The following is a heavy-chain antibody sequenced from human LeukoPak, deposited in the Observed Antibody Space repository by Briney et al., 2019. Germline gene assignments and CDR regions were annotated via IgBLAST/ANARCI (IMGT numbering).Heavy chain of an antibody. D-gene: IGHD3-3*01. J-gene: IGHJ4*02. Sequence: SETLSLTCSVSGYSISSSSYYWGWIRQPPGKGLEWIGSIYYSGSTYYNPSLKSRVTISVDTSKNQFSLKLSSVTAADTAVYYCARATYDFWSGYLPPFDYWGQGTLVTVSS. V-gene: IGHV4-39*07. CDR2: IYYSGST. CDR1: GYSISSSSYY. CDR3: ARATYDFWSGYLPPFDY.